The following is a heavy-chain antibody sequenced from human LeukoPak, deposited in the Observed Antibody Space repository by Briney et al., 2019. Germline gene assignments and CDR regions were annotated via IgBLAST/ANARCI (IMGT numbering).Heavy chain of an antibody. Sequence: SETLSLTCTVSGGSISITRYYWVWIRQPPGEGLDWIGSVHYSGSTLYNASLKSRVTISVDTSKNQFSLKLSSVTAADTAVYYCARQSDYYDSGKEGYFDYWGQGTLVTVSS. J-gene: IGHJ4*02. V-gene: IGHV4-39*01. CDR1: GGSISITRYY. D-gene: IGHD3-10*01. CDR3: ARQSDYYDSGKEGYFDY. CDR2: VHYSGST.